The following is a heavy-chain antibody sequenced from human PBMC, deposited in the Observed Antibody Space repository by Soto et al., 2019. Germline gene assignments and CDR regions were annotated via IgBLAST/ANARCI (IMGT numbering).Heavy chain of an antibody. CDR2: ISYDGNNT. D-gene: IGHD1-26*01. J-gene: IGHJ6*02. Sequence: QVQLVESGGGVVQPGWSLRLSCAASGFSISDYGMEWVRQAPGKGLEWVALISYDGNNTYYADSVKGRFTISRDNSKDTLFLQMTGLSAEDTAVYYCAKGAGDRLSLCMDVWGQATTVTVSS. CDR1: GFSISDYG. CDR3: AKGAGDRLSLCMDV. V-gene: IGHV3-30*18.